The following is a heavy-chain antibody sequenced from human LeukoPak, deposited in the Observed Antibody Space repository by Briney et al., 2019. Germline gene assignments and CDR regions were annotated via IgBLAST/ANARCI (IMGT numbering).Heavy chain of an antibody. CDR3: AREYYGSGSCFDY. CDR1: GGSISSYY. V-gene: IGHV4-59*12. CDR2: IYYSGST. J-gene: IGHJ4*02. Sequence: SETLSLTCTVSGGSISSYYWSWIRQPPGKGLEWIGSIYYSGSTYYNPSLKSRVTISVDTSKNQFSLKLNSVTAADTAVYYCAREYYGSGSCFDYWGQGTLVTVSS. D-gene: IGHD3-10*01.